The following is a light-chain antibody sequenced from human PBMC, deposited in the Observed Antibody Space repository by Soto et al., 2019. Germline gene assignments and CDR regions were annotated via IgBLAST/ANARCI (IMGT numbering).Light chain of an antibody. CDR1: TSDLGGYNY. V-gene: IGLV2-14*01. Sequence: QSALTQPASVSGSPGQSITISCTGTTSDLGGYNYVSWYQQHTGKVPKLMIYEVSNRPSGVSNRFSGSKSGNTASLTISGLQAEDEAAYYCFSYTTSSAPYVFGTGTKLTVL. J-gene: IGLJ1*01. CDR2: EVS. CDR3: FSYTTSSAPYV.